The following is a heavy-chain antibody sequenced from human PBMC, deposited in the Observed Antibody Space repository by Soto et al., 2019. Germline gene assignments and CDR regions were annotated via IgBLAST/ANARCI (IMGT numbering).Heavy chain of an antibody. CDR3: AGGTAATGWGY. J-gene: IGHJ4*02. CDR1: GFTFSSYS. Sequence: GGSLRLSCAASGFTFSSYSMNWVRQAPGKGLEWVSSISGSGDITYCADSVKGRFLVSRDNSKNTLYLQVNSLRAEDTAVYYCAGGTAATGWGYWGQGTQVTVSS. CDR2: ISGSGDIT. V-gene: IGHV3-23*01. D-gene: IGHD6-13*01.